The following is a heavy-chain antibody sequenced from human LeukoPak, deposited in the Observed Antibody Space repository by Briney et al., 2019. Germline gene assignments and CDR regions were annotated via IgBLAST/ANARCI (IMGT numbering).Heavy chain of an antibody. J-gene: IGHJ4*02. CDR1: GFNFDNFA. Sequence: PGGSLRLSCVVSGFNFDNFAMHWVRQPLGKGLEWVAVISHDGRTKYYADSMKGRITVSRDNSKNMVYLQMNSLKAEDTAVYFCAKREDYGDYYKYWGQGTLVTVSS. CDR2: ISHDGRTK. D-gene: IGHD4-17*01. V-gene: IGHV3-30-3*02. CDR3: AKREDYGDYYKY.